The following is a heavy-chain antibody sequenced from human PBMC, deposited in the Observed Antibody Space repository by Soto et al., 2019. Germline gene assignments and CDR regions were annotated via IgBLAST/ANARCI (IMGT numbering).Heavy chain of an antibody. CDR3: AKGRGSSWTIDY. D-gene: IGHD6-13*01. V-gene: IGHV3-23*01. CDR1: GFNFRSYA. Sequence: DVELSESGGGLVQPGGSLRLSCAASGFNFRSYAMSWVRRAPGKGLEWVSAISGSGGTSYFADSVRGRFTISRDNSKNTLYLQLSSLRVVDTAEYFCAKGRGSSWTIDYWGHGTLVTVSS. CDR2: ISGSGGTS. J-gene: IGHJ4*01.